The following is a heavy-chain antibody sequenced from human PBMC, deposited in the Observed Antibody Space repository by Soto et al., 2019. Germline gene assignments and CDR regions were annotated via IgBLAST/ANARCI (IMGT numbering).Heavy chain of an antibody. CDR1: GGSISSGGYY. CDR2: IYYSGST. J-gene: IGHJ4*02. Sequence: TLSLTRPVYGGSISSGGYYWRWIRQHPGKGLEWIGYIYYSGSTYYNPSLKSRVTISVDTSKYPFSRKLSSVTAADTAVYYSATVPYYSGNRFQFDYRGQGTLVTVSS. V-gene: IGHV4-31*03. CDR3: ATVPYYSGNRFQFDY. D-gene: IGHD4-4*01.